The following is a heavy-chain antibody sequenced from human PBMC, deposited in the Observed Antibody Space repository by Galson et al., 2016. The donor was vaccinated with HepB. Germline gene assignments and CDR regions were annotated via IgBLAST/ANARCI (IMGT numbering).Heavy chain of an antibody. V-gene: IGHV4-4*02. J-gene: IGHJ4*02. CDR3: ARLKDAIVVVMFDY. CDR1: GDSLISDNR. D-gene: IGHD3-22*01. CDR2: IHHNGTT. Sequence: SETLSLTCVVSGDSLISDNRWSWVRQPPGKGLEWIGEIHHNGTTNYNPSLRSRVTISIDQSKNQFSLELTSVTAADTAVYYCARLKDAIVVVMFDYWGQGTLVTVSS.